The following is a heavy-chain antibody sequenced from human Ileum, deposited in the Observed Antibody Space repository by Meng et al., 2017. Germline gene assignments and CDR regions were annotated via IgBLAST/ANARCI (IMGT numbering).Heavy chain of an antibody. CDR2: IYHTGTT. V-gene: IGHV4-39*07. CDR1: DGSISSTNYY. J-gene: IGHJ4*02. CDR3: ARDIALHWFSF. Sequence: SETLSLTCSVSDGSISSTNYYWGWIRQPPGKGLEWIGTIYHTGTTYYNPSLKSRVTISLDTSRNRFSLKMNSMTAADTAVYYCARDIALHWFSFWGQGTQVTVSS. D-gene: IGHD3-9*01.